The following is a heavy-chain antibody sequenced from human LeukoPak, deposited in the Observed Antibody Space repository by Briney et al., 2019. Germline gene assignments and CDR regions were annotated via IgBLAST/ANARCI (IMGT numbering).Heavy chain of an antibody. D-gene: IGHD6-13*01. CDR1: GLTFSSHW. CDR3: ASRSINWYKANNWFDP. J-gene: IGHJ5*02. Sequence: GGSLRLSCTGSGLTFSSHWMSWVRQAPGRGLEWVANIKEDGSETYYLDSVKSRFTISRDNAKNSVYLQMNSLRAEDTAVYYCASRSINWYKANNWFDPWGQGTRVTVSS. CDR2: IKEDGSET. V-gene: IGHV3-7*01.